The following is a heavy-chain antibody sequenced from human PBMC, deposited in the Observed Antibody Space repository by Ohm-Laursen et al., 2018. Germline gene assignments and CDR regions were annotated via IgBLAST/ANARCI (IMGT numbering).Heavy chain of an antibody. D-gene: IGHD1-26*01. J-gene: IGHJ4*02. CDR2: INISGT. CDR3: AGRGY. V-gene: IGHV4-4*07. CDR1: GDSISSDF. Sequence: GTLSLTCIVSGDSISSDFWSWIRQPPGKGLEWIGRINISGTNYNPSLKRRVTMSVDTSKNQFSRNLSSVTAEDTAVYYCAGRGYWGQGTLVTVSS.